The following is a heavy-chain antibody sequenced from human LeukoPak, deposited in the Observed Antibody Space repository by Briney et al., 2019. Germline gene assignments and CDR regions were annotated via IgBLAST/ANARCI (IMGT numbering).Heavy chain of an antibody. CDR2: IQYDGSKK. Sequence: GGSLRLSCVASGFTFSSNGMHWVRQAPGKGLEWVTFIQYDGSKKYYADSVKGRFTISRDNSKSTLSLQMNSLRAEDTAIYYCATYRQVLLPFESWGQGTLVTVSS. CDR1: GFTFSSNG. V-gene: IGHV3-30*02. CDR3: ATYRQVLLPFES. J-gene: IGHJ4*02. D-gene: IGHD2-8*02.